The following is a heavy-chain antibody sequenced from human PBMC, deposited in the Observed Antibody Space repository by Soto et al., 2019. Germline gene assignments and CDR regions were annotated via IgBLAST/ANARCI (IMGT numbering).Heavy chain of an antibody. CDR2: ISGSGGST. CDR1: GFTFSSYA. V-gene: IGHV3-23*01. CDR3: AKVWADYYDSSGPIDY. Sequence: PGGSLRLSCAASGFTFSSYAMSWVRQAPGKGLEWVSAISGSGGSTYYADSVKGRFTISRDNSKNTLYLQMNSLRAEDTAVYNCAKVWADYYDSSGPIDYWGQGTLVTVSS. D-gene: IGHD3-22*01. J-gene: IGHJ4*02.